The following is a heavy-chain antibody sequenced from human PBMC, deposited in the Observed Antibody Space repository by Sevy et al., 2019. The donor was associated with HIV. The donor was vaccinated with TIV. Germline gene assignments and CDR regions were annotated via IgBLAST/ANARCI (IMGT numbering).Heavy chain of an antibody. CDR3: AKDQGDFGIVVVLDS. CDR1: GFTFSSYA. V-gene: IGHV3-23*01. D-gene: IGHD3-22*01. J-gene: IGHJ4*02. Sequence: GGSLRLSCAASGFTFSSYAMSWVRQAPGKGLEWVSAISGSGASTYYADSVKGRLTISRDNSKNTLYLQMNSLRAEDTAVYYCAKDQGDFGIVVVLDSWGQGTLVTVSS. CDR2: ISGSGAST.